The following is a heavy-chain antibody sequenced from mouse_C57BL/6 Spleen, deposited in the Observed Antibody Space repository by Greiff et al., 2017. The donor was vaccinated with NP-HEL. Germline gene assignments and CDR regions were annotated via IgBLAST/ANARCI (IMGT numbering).Heavy chain of an antibody. CDR2: IDPETGGT. D-gene: IGHD2-4*01. J-gene: IGHJ3*01. CDR3: TRLGLRRTWFAY. Sequence: QVQLKESGAELVRPGASVTLSCKASGYTFTDYEMHWVKQTPVHGLEWIGAIDPETGGTAYNQKFKGKAILTADKSSSTAYMELRSLTSEDSAVYYCTRLGLRRTWFAYWGQGTLVTVSA. V-gene: IGHV1-15*01. CDR1: GYTFTDYE.